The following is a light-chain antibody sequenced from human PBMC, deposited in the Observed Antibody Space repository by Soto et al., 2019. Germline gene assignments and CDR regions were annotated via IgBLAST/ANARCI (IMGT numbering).Light chain of an antibody. CDR1: QSVSSSY. Sequence: EIVLTQSPGTLPSSPGERATLSCRASQSVSSSYLCWYQQQPGQAPRLLIYGASSRTTGIPERFSGSGSGTDFTLTISSLEPEDFAVYYCQQYGSSPWTFGQGTKVEIK. CDR2: GAS. CDR3: QQYGSSPWT. J-gene: IGKJ1*01. V-gene: IGKV3-20*01.